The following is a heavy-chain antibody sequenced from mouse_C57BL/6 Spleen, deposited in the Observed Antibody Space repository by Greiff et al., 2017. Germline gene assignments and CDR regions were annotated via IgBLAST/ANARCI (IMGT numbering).Heavy chain of an antibody. Sequence: EVMLVESGGGLVQPGGSLSLSCAASGFTFTDYYMSWVRQPPGKALEWLGFIRNKANGYTTEYSASVKGRFTISRDNSQSILYLQMNALRAEDSATYYCARYIYRSFDYWGQGTTLTVSS. D-gene: IGHD1-3*01. CDR1: GFTFTDYY. CDR2: IRNKANGYTT. CDR3: ARYIYRSFDY. V-gene: IGHV7-3*01. J-gene: IGHJ2*01.